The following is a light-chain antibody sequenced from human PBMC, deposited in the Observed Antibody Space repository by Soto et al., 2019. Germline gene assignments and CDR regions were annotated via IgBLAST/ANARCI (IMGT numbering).Light chain of an antibody. J-gene: IGLJ2*01. CDR2: EVS. Sequence: QSALNQPDSVSGSPGPSITISFTGTSSDVGGYDFVSWYQQHPGKAPKLMIYEVSNRPAGVSNRFSGSNSVNTASLTISGLQAEDEADYYCSSYTSSSTVVFGGGTKLTVL. CDR3: SSYTSSSTVV. CDR1: SSDVGGYDF. V-gene: IGLV2-14*01.